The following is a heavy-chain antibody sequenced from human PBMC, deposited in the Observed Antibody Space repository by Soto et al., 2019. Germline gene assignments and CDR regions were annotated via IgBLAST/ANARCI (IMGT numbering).Heavy chain of an antibody. V-gene: IGHV5-51*01. CDR3: ARRRAWNDAFEF. D-gene: IGHD1-1*01. Sequence: GQSMNVRRKGARYKFTGYCTRCVRQMPGKGLEWMGIIYPGDSDTRYRPPFQGQVTFSADKSLTTAYLQWNSLKTSDTARYYCARRRAWNDAFEFWGLGSLVTVSS. J-gene: IGHJ4*02. CDR1: RYKFTGYC. CDR2: IYPGDSDT.